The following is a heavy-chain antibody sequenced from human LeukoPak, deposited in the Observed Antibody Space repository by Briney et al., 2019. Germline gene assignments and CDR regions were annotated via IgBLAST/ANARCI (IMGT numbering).Heavy chain of an antibody. CDR1: GGTFSSYA. J-gene: IGHJ4*02. Sequence: SVKVSCKASGGTFSSYAISWVRQAPGQGLEWMGGIIPIFGTANYAQKFQGRVTITADESTSTAYMELSSLRSEDTAVYYCARGPTYYYDSSGYYSLDYWGQGTLVTVSS. CDR3: ARGPTYYYDSSGYYSLDY. D-gene: IGHD3-22*01. V-gene: IGHV1-69*13. CDR2: IIPIFGTA.